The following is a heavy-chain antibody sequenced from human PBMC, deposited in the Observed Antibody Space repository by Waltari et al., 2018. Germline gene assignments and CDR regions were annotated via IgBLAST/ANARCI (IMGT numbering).Heavy chain of an antibody. V-gene: IGHV3-48*03. CDR1: GFAFSSFE. CDR3: ARRGDL. D-gene: IGHD3-10*01. Sequence: EAQLVESGGGLVQPGGSLRLSCAASGFAFSSFEMNWVRQAPGKGLEWFSYIRASGSAAFDADSGEGRFTTARDNAKTSLFLQMNSRRGDDTAVYYCARRGDLWGQGTLVTVSS. CDR2: IRASGSAA. J-gene: IGHJ5*02.